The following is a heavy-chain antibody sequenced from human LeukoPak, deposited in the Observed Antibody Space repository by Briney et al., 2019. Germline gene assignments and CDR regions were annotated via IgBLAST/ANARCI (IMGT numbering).Heavy chain of an antibody. V-gene: IGHV3-NL1*01. J-gene: IGHJ4*02. Sequence: GGSLRLSCAASGFTFSSYNMNWVRQAPGTGLKWVSRIYRDGSTTDYADSVKGRFTISRDNSKNTLYLQMKSLRTEDTAVYYCARERGYSGYDSREYNYFDYWGQGTLVTVSS. CDR3: ARERGYSGYDSREYNYFDY. D-gene: IGHD5-12*01. CDR2: IYRDGSTT. CDR1: GFTFSSYN.